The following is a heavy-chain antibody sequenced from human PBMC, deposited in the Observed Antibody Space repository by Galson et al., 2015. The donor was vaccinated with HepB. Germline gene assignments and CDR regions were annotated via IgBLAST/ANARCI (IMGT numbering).Heavy chain of an antibody. Sequence: SLRLSCAASGFTFSSYSMNWVRQAPGKGLEWVSSISSSSSYIYYADSVKGRSTISRDNAKNSLYLQMNSLRAEDTAVYYCAPGGFDYWGQGTLVTVSS. J-gene: IGHJ4*02. V-gene: IGHV3-21*01. CDR3: APGGFDY. CDR1: GFTFSSYS. D-gene: IGHD1-26*01. CDR2: ISSSSSYI.